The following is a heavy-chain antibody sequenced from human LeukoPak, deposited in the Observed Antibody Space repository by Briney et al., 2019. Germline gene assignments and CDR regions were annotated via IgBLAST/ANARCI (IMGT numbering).Heavy chain of an antibody. CDR2: ISSSSSYI. D-gene: IGHD3-10*01. J-gene: IGHJ4*02. CDR3: TSSFGQLSFFDY. CDR1: GFTFSSHG. Sequence: KAGGTLRLSCAASGFTFSSHGMSWVRQAPGKGLEWVSSISSSSSYIYYADSVKGRFTISRDNAKNSLYLQMNSLKTEDTAVYYCTSSFGQLSFFDYWGQGTLVTVSS. V-gene: IGHV3-21*03.